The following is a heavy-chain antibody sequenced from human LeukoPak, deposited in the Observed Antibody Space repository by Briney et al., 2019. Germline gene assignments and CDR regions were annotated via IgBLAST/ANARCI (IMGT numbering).Heavy chain of an antibody. CDR1: GYSFTSYW. D-gene: IGHD2-15*01. CDR2: IDPSDSYT. CDR3: ARGVCRGWYCSGQLKNWFDP. J-gene: IGHJ5*02. V-gene: IGHV5-10-1*01. Sequence: NRGESLKISCKGSGYSFTSYWISWVRQMPGKGLEWMGRIDPSDSYTNYSPSFQGHVTISADKSISNAYLQWSSLKASDTAMYYCARGVCRGWYCSGQLKNWFDPWGQGTLVTVSS.